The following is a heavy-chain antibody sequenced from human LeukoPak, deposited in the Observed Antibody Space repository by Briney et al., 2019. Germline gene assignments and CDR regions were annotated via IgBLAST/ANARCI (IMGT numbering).Heavy chain of an antibody. V-gene: IGHV3-30*01. CDR1: GFTFSSYA. Sequence: GRSLRLSCAASGFTFSSYAMHWVRQAPGKGLEWVAVISYDGSNKYYADSVKGRFTISRDNSTNTLYLQMNRLRAEDTTVYYCARENLGGDTYCGGDCSNYYYYYMDVWGKGTTVTVSS. CDR2: ISYDGSNK. CDR3: ARENLGGDTYCGGDCSNYYYYYMDV. J-gene: IGHJ6*03. D-gene: IGHD2-21*02.